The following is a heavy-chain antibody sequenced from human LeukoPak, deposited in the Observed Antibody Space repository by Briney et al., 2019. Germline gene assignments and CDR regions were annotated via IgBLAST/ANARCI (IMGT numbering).Heavy chain of an antibody. V-gene: IGHV1-2*02. CDR3: ARDGIRGLHSGMDV. CDR2: FNPNTGVT. CDR1: GYSFTGYN. J-gene: IGHJ6*02. Sequence: ASVKLSCKSSGYSFTGYNIHRGRHAPGQGLGWKGLFNPNTGVTNYAQKFQGRVTMTRDTSITTAYMDLSSLRSDDTAVYYCARDGIRGLHSGMDVWGQGTTVTVSS. D-gene: IGHD1-26*01.